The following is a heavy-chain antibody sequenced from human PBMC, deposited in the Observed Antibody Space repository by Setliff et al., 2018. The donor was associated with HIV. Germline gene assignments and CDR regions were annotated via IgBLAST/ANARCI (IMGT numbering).Heavy chain of an antibody. J-gene: IGHJ4*02. V-gene: IGHV4-34*01. Sequence: SETLSLTCAVYGGSFSDYYWSWIRQPPGKGLEWIGEINHAGSTNFNPSLKGRVTISVDMSKRQFSLHLTSVTAADTAVYYCATLSGPVDHWGQGTLVTVSS. D-gene: IGHD3-3*01. CDR1: GGSFSDYY. CDR3: ATLSGPVDH. CDR2: INHAGST.